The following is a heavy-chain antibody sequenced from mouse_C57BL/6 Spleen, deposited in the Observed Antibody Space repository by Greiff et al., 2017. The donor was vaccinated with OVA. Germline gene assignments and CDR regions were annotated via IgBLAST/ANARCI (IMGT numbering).Heavy chain of an antibody. Sequence: EVQVVESGAELVRPGASVKLSCTASGFNIKDYYMHWVKQRPEQGLEWIGRIDPEDGDTEYAPKFQGKATMTADTSSNTAYLQLSSLTSEDTAVYYCTNPHYNGSSYEYWGQGTTLTVSS. V-gene: IGHV14-1*01. CDR3: TNPHYNGSSYEY. D-gene: IGHD1-1*01. J-gene: IGHJ2*01. CDR2: IDPEDGDT. CDR1: GFNIKDYY.